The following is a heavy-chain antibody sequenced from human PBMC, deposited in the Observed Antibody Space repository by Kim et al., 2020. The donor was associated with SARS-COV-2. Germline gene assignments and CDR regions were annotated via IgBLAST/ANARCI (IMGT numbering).Heavy chain of an antibody. CDR1: GYSFTSYW. CDR3: AICELLSGSYPRVTMDV. D-gene: IGHD3-10*01. Sequence: GESLKISCKGSGYSFTSYWIGWVRQMPGKGLEWMGIIYPGDSDTRYSPSFQGQVTISADKSISTAYLQWSSLKASDTAMYYCAICELLSGSYPRVTMDVWGQGTTVTVSS. V-gene: IGHV5-51*01. CDR2: IYPGDSDT. J-gene: IGHJ6*02.